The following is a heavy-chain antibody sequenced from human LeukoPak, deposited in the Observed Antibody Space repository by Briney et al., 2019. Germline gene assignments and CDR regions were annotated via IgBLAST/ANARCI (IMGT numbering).Heavy chain of an antibody. J-gene: IGHJ6*02. D-gene: IGHD6-13*01. CDR2: IYYSGST. CDR1: GGSISSSSYY. Sequence: SETLSLTCTVSGGSISSSSYYWGWIRQPPGKGLEWIGSIYYSGSTYYNPSLKSRVTISVDTSKNQFSLKLSSVTAADTAVYYCARRTDSSSWKDYYGMDVWGQGTTVTVSS. CDR3: ARRTDSSSWKDYYGMDV. V-gene: IGHV4-39*07.